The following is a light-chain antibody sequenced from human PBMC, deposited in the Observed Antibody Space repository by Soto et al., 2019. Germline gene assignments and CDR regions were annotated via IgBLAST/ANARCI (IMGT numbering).Light chain of an antibody. CDR1: QSVGTY. CDR3: QQRSNWPPIT. V-gene: IGKV3-11*01. J-gene: IGKJ5*01. CDR2: EAS. Sequence: EIVLTPSPATLSLSPGETATLSCRASQSVGTYLAWYQLKSGQAPRLLIYEASKRATGIPARFSGRGSGTDFTLTISSLEPEDFAVYYCQQRSNWPPITFGQGSRLEIK.